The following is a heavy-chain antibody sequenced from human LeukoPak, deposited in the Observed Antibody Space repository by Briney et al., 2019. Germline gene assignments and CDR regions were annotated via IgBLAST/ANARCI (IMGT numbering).Heavy chain of an antibody. Sequence: SQTLSLTCTASGGSTSSGDYYWSWIRQPPGKGLEWIGYIYYSGSTYYNPSLKSRVTISVDTSKNQFSLKLSSVTAADTAVYYCARDPAVLWFGESDWGQGTLVTVSS. CDR2: IYYSGST. D-gene: IGHD3-10*01. CDR1: GGSTSSGDYY. CDR3: ARDPAVLWFGESD. V-gene: IGHV4-30-4*08. J-gene: IGHJ4*02.